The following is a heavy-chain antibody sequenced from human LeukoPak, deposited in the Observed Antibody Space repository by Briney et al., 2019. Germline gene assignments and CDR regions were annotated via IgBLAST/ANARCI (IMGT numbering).Heavy chain of an antibody. CDR1: GGTFSNYA. Sequence: ASVKVSCKASGGTFSNYAISWVRQAPGQGLEWMGGIIPIFGTSNYAQKFQGRVRITADNSMTTAYMELTSLRSDDTAVYYCARDLGYSYVLDYWGQGTLVTVSS. V-gene: IGHV1-69*06. CDR3: ARDLGYSYVLDY. CDR2: IIPIFGTS. J-gene: IGHJ4*02. D-gene: IGHD5-18*01.